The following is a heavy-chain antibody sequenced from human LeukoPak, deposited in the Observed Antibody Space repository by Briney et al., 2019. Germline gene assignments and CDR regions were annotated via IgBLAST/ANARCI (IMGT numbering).Heavy chain of an antibody. V-gene: IGHV3-7*01. CDR2: IHQDGRER. D-gene: IGHD3-16*01. J-gene: IGHJ4*02. CDR1: GFSLRDYS. CDR3: AREYEAPFDY. Sequence: GGSLRLSCAASGFSLRDYSMDWVRQAPGKGLEWVANIHQDGRERYYADSVKGRFTISRDNANNLLFLQMDSLRAEDTAMYYCAREYEAPFDYWGQGNLVTVSS.